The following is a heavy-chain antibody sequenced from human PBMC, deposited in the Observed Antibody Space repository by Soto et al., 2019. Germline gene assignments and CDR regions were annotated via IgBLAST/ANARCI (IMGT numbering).Heavy chain of an antibody. CDR2: ISYDGSNK. V-gene: IGHV3-30*18. CDR3: AKQSGQGELMIWFDT. CDR1: GFTFSSYG. D-gene: IGHD1-26*01. Sequence: GGSLRLSCAASGFTFSSYGMHWVRQAPGKGLEWVAVISYDGSNKYYADSVKGRFTISRDNSKNTLYLQMNSLRAEDTAVYYCAKQSGQGELMIWFDTWGQGTLVTVSS. J-gene: IGHJ5*02.